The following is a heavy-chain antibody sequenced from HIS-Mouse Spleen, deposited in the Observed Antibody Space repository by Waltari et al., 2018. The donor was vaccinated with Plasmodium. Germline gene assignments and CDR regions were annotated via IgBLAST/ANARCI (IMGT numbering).Heavy chain of an antibody. V-gene: IGHV4-34*01. Sequence: QVQLQQWGAGLLKPSETLSLTCAVYGGSFSGYYWSGIRPPPGKGLEWIGEINHSGSTNYNPSLKSRVTISVDTSKNQFSLKLSSVTAADTAVYYCARVTSSGVYWYFDLWGRGTLVTVSS. D-gene: IGHD3-3*01. CDR3: ARVTSSGVYWYFDL. J-gene: IGHJ2*01. CDR1: GGSFSGYY. CDR2: INHSGST.